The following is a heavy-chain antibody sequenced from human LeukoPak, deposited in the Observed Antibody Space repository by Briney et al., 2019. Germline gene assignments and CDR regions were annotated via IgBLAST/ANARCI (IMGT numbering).Heavy chain of an antibody. Sequence: SETLSLTCAVYGGSFSGYYWSWIRQPPGKGLEWIGEINHSGSTNYNPSLKSRVTISVDTSKNQFSLKLTSVTAADTAVYFCAKTTEGGYTYDYFYYYYMDVWGKGTTVTISS. CDR2: INHSGST. CDR1: GGSFSGYY. CDR3: AKTTEGGYTYDYFYYYYMDV. V-gene: IGHV4-34*01. J-gene: IGHJ6*03. D-gene: IGHD5-18*01.